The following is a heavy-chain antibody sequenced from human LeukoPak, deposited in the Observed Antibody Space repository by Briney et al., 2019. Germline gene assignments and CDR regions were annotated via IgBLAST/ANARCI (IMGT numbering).Heavy chain of an antibody. J-gene: IGHJ4*02. Sequence: SETLSLTCTVSGGSISTYYWSWIRQPAGKGLEWIGRIHTRGDTVFHPSLKSRVTMSVDTSKHQFSLKLSSVTAADTAVYYCAREGSMTARPFVSIDYWGQGTLVTISS. CDR1: GGSISTYY. V-gene: IGHV4-4*07. D-gene: IGHD6-6*01. CDR3: AREGSMTARPFVSIDY. CDR2: IHTRGDT.